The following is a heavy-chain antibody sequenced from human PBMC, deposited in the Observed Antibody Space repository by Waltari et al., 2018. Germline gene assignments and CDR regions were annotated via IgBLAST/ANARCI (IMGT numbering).Heavy chain of an antibody. D-gene: IGHD3-22*01. V-gene: IGHV3-74*01. Sequence: EVQLVESGGGLVQPGGSLRLSCAASVFTFSSPWMYWVRQTPGKGLGWVSGINRDGSSTSYADSVKGRVTISRDNAKNTLYLQMNSLRAEDTAVYYCVRDSSGTYWGQGTQVTVSS. CDR1: VFTFSSPW. J-gene: IGHJ4*02. CDR2: INRDGSST. CDR3: VRDSSGTY.